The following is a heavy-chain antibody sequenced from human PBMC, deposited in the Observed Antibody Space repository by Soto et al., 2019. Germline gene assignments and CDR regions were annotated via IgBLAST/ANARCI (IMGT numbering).Heavy chain of an antibody. CDR3: ARARWGTRPYYMDV. V-gene: IGHV4-31*03. D-gene: IGHD2-8*02. Sequence: PSETLSLTCTVSGGSISSGGYYWSWIRQHPGKGLEWIGYIYYSGSTYYNPSLKSRVTISVDTSKNQFSLKLSSVTAADTAVYYCARARWGTRPYYMDVWGKGTTVTVSS. CDR1: GGSISSGGYY. CDR2: IYYSGST. J-gene: IGHJ6*03.